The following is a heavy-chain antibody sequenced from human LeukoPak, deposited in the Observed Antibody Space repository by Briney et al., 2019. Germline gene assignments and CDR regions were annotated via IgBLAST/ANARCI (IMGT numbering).Heavy chain of an antibody. Sequence: GGSLRLSCAASGFTFSDYYMSWIRQAPGKGLEWVSYISSSGSTIYYADSVKGRFTISRDNAKNSLYLQMNSLRAEDTAVYYCAREALTIFGVVMEHYFDYWGQGTLVTVSS. CDR3: AREALTIFGVVMEHYFDY. V-gene: IGHV3-11*04. CDR1: GFTFSDYY. J-gene: IGHJ4*02. CDR2: ISSSGSTI. D-gene: IGHD3-3*01.